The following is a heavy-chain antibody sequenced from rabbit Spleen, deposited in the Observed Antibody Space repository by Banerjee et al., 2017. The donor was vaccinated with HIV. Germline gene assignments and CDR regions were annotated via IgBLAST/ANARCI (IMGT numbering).Heavy chain of an antibody. CDR1: GVSLNDKD. CDR3: VREVAAKFGL. J-gene: IGHJ6*01. Sequence: EQLEESGGGLVKPEGSLTLTCKASGVSLNDKDVMCWVRQAPGKGLEWIACINIVFGITYYANWVNGRFSISSHNAQNTLFLQLNSLTAADTATYFCVREVAAKFGLWGPGTLVTVS. D-gene: IGHD4-1*01. CDR2: INIVFGIT. V-gene: IGHV1S47*01.